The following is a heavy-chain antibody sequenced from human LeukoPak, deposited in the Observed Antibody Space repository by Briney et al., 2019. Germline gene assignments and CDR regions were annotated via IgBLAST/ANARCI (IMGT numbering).Heavy chain of an antibody. CDR3: ARGSEQWLALFDY. CDR2: INHSGST. D-gene: IGHD6-19*01. J-gene: IGHJ4*02. Sequence: SETLSLTCAVYGGSFSGYYWSWIRQPPGKGLEWIGEINHSGSTNYKPSLKSRVTISVDTSKNQFSLKLSSVTAADTAVYYCARGSEQWLALFDYWGQGTLVTVSS. V-gene: IGHV4-34*01. CDR1: GGSFSGYY.